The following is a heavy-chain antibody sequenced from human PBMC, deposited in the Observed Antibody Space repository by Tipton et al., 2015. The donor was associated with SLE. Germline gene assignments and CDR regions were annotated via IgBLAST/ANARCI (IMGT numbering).Heavy chain of an antibody. CDR1: GDSISNNNYY. CDR3: ARIGPDVVLEWGDYFDY. V-gene: IGHV4-61*01. CDR2: MHYSGST. D-gene: IGHD3-3*01. Sequence: TLSLTCTVSGDSISNNNYYWSWIRQPPGKGLEWIGYMHYSGSTNYNPSLKSRVTISEDTSRNQFSLKLSSVTAADTAVYYCARIGPDVVLEWGDYFDYWGQGTLVTVPS. J-gene: IGHJ4*02.